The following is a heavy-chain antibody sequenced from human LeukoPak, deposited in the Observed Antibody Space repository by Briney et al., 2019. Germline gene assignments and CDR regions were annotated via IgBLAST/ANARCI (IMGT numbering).Heavy chain of an antibody. CDR2: IFYSGST. CDR1: GGSISRYD. Sequence: KTSETLSLTCTVSGGSISRYDWSWIRQPPGKGLEWIGYIFYSGSTNYNPSLKSRVTISVDTSKNQFSLKLTSVPAADTAVYYCAREGLNRDAAAGPRKTGSYYFEYWGQGTLVTVSS. V-gene: IGHV4-59*01. CDR3: AREGLNRDAAAGPRKTGSYYFEY. J-gene: IGHJ4*02. D-gene: IGHD1-1*01.